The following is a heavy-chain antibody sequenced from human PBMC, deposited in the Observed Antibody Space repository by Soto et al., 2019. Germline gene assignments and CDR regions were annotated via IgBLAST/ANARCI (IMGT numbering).Heavy chain of an antibody. D-gene: IGHD1-1*01. CDR3: AAEKTLYNWVPFDY. J-gene: IGHJ4*02. V-gene: IGHV4-39*01. Sequence: SETLSLTCTVSGGSISSSSHYWGWIRQPPGKGLEWIGSIYYSGSTYYNPSLKSRVTISVDTSKNQFSLKLSSVTAADTAVYYCAAEKTLYNWVPFDYWGQGTLVTVSS. CDR1: GGSISSSSHY. CDR2: IYYSGST.